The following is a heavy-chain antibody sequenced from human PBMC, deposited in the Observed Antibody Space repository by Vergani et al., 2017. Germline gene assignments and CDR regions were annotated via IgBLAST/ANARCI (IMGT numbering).Heavy chain of an antibody. CDR2: INPNSGGT. CDR3: ARSAHDYGGNPPLADFDY. J-gene: IGHJ4*02. CDR1: GYTFTGYY. V-gene: IGHV1-2*02. Sequence: QVQLVQSGAEVKKPGASMKVSCKASGYTFTGYYMHWVRQAPGQGLEWMGWINPNSGGTNYAQKFQGRVIMTRNTSISTAYMELSSLRSEDTAVYYCARSAHDYGGNPPLADFDYWGQGTLVTVSS. D-gene: IGHD4-23*01.